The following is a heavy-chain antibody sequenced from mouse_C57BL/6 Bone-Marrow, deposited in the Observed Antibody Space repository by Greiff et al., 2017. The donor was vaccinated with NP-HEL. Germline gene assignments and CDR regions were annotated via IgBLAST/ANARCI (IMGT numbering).Heavy chain of an antibody. D-gene: IGHD3-2*02. J-gene: IGHJ4*01. V-gene: IGHV1-81*01. CDR1: GYTFTSYG. CDR2: IYPRSGNT. Sequence: VKLVESGAELARPGASVKLSCKASGYTFTSYGISWVKQRTGQGLEWIGEIYPRSGNTYYNEKFKGKATLTADKSSSTAYMELRSLTSEDSAVYFCATAQATLLGYWGQGTSVTVSS. CDR3: ATAQATLLGY.